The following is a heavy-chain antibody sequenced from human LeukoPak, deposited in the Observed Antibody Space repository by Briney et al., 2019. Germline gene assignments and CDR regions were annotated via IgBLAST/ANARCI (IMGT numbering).Heavy chain of an antibody. CDR1: GFTFSSYG. J-gene: IGHJ4*02. CDR3: AKSHHDYGDSGEFGY. V-gene: IGHV3-30*18. CDR2: ISYDGSNK. Sequence: GRSLRLSCAASGFTFSSYGMHWVRQAPGKGLEWVAVISYDGSNKYYADSVKGRFTISRDNSKNTLYLQMNSLRAEDTAVYYCAKSHHDYGDSGEFGYWGQGTLVTVSS. D-gene: IGHD4-17*01.